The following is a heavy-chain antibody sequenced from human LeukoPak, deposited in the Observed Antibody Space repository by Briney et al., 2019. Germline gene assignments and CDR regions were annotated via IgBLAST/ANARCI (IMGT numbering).Heavy chain of an antibody. CDR3: ARGGSHDDYGDYLTFDY. Sequence: GGSLRLSCAASGFTFSSYAMHWVRQAPGKGLEWVAVISYDGSNKYSADSVKGRFTISRDNSKNTLYLQMNSLRAEDTAVYYCARGGSHDDYGDYLTFDYWGQGTLVTVSS. CDR2: ISYDGSNK. J-gene: IGHJ4*02. V-gene: IGHV3-30-3*01. D-gene: IGHD4-17*01. CDR1: GFTFSSYA.